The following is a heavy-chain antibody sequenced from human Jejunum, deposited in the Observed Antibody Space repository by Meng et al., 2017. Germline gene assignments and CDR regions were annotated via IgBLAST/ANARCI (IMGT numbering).Heavy chain of an antibody. J-gene: IGHJ5*02. Sequence: QGHIQRWRAGLFTSSETLSRTCGVHGGYLTGYYWSWLRQAPESGLEYICDTHFSGTTTYMPSVRSRLTISLDRSNNQLSLNLQSVTAADTGTYYCVRRRGGASSFFDLWGPGTLVTVSS. CDR3: VRRRGGASSFFDL. D-gene: IGHD2-21*01. CDR1: GGYLTGYY. V-gene: IGHV4-34*01. CDR2: THFSGTT.